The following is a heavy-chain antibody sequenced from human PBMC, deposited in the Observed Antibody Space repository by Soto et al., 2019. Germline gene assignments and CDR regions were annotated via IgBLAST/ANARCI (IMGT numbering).Heavy chain of an antibody. Sequence: QVQLQQWGAGLLKPSETLSLTCAVYCGSFSSYYWSWIRQPPGKGLEWIGEINHSGSTNYNPSLNRRFTMSVDTSKNQFSLKLSSVTAADSAVYYCARTSRFDCWGQGTLVTVSS. CDR2: INHSGST. CDR3: ARTSRFDC. V-gene: IGHV4-34*01. D-gene: IGHD6-6*01. CDR1: CGSFSSYY. J-gene: IGHJ4*02.